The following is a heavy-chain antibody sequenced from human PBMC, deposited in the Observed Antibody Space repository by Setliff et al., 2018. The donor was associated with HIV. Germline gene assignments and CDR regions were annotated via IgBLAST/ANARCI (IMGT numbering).Heavy chain of an antibody. CDR3: AGGRYFRDISDSRFDF. V-gene: IGHV4-30-2*05. CDR2: MYHTGNT. CDR1: GGSISSGGYS. Sequence: PSETLSLTCAVSGGSISSGGYSWNWIRQPPGKGLEWIGYMYHTGNTYYNPSLASRLVMSLDPSKNQFSLKLNSMTAADTAMYYCAGGRYFRDISDSRFDFWGQGKLVTVSS. D-gene: IGHD2-21*02. J-gene: IGHJ4*02.